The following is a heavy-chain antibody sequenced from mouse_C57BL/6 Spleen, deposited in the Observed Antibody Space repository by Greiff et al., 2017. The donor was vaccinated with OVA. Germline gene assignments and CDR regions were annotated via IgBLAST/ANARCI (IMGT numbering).Heavy chain of an antibody. J-gene: IGHJ2*01. V-gene: IGHV1-64*01. CDR3: ALITTVVATDY. D-gene: IGHD1-1*01. CDR2: IHPSSGST. CDR1: GYTFTSYW. Sequence: QVQLQQPGAELVKPGASVTLSCTASGYTFTSYWMHWVTQRPGQGLEWIGMIHPSSGSTNYNEKFKSKATLIVDHYSSTAYMKHSSLASEDSAVYYCALITTVVATDYWGQGTTLTVSS.